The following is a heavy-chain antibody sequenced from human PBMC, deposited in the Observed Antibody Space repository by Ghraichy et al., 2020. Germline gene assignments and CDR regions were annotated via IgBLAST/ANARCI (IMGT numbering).Heavy chain of an antibody. CDR3: ASWYDFSNFDY. V-gene: IGHV3-7*01. Sequence: GGSPRLSCAASGFTFSSYWMSWVRQAPGKGLEWVANIKQDGSEKYYVDSVKGRFTISRDNAKNSLYLQMNSLRAEDTAVYYCASWYDFSNFDYWGQGTLVTVSS. CDR2: IKQDGSEK. D-gene: IGHD3-3*01. J-gene: IGHJ4*02. CDR1: GFTFSSYW.